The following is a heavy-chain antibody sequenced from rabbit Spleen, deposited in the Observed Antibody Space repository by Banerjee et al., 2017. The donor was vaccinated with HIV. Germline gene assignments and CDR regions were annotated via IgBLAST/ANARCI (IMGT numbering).Heavy chain of an antibody. J-gene: IGHJ4*01. CDR1: GFDLSRYG. D-gene: IGHD1-1*01. V-gene: IGHV1S47*01. Sequence: QEQLVESGGGLVQPGGSLKLSCKASGFDLSRYGVSWVRQAPGKGLEWIGYIDLVFGSTYYTNWVHGRFTVSSHNAQNTLFLHLNSLTAADTATYFCASGYSDVYFNLWGPGTLVTVS. CDR3: ASGYSDVYFNL. CDR2: IDLVFGST.